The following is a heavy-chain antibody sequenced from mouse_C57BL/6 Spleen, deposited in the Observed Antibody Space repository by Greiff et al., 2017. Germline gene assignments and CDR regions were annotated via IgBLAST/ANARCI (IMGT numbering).Heavy chain of an antibody. D-gene: IGHD1-1*01. CDR3: ASGIGSSYPFDY. CDR2: INPNNGGT. Sequence: SGPELVKPGASVKISCKASGYTFTDYYMNWVKQSHGKSLEWIGDINPNNGGTSYNQKFKGKATLTVDKSSSTAYMELRSLTSGDSAVYYCASGIGSSYPFDYWGQGTTLTVSS. CDR1: GYTFTDYY. V-gene: IGHV1-26*01. J-gene: IGHJ2*01.